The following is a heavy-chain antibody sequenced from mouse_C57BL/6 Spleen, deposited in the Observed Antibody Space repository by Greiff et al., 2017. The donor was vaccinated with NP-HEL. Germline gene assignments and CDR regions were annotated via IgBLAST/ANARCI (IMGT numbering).Heavy chain of an antibody. J-gene: IGHJ4*01. V-gene: IGHV1-55*01. CDR3: ARRNGYYAMDY. Sequence: QVQLQQSGAELVKPGASVKMSCKASGYTFTSYWITWVKQRPGQGLEWIGDIYPGSGSTNYNEKFKSKATLTVDTSSSTAYMQLSSLTSEDSAVYYCARRNGYYAMDYWGQRTSVTVSS. D-gene: IGHD1-2*01. CDR2: IYPGSGST. CDR1: GYTFTSYW.